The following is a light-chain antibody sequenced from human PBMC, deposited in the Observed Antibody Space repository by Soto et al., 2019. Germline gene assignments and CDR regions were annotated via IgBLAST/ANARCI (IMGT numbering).Light chain of an antibody. CDR3: LQTYSTPRT. Sequence: DIQMTQSPSSLSASVGDRVTITCRASQSITTYLNWYQQKPGKAPNLLIYAASTLQGGVPSRFTGSGSGTEFTLTISSLQPEDFASYYCLQTYSTPRTFGQGTKLEIK. J-gene: IGKJ2*01. V-gene: IGKV1-39*01. CDR2: AAS. CDR1: QSITTY.